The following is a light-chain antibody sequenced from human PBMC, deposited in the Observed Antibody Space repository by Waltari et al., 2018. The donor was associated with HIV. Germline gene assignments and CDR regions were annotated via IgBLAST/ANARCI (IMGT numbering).Light chain of an antibody. CDR3: SSFTTSSTLI. V-gene: IGLV2-18*02. J-gene: IGLJ2*01. CDR2: EVS. CDR1: SSDVGTYNH. Sequence: QSALTQPPSVSGSPGQSVTISCTGTSSDVGTYNHVSWYQQPPGTAPKVVIYEVSNRPSGVPDRFSGSKSGNTASLTISGLQAEDEADYYCSSFTTSSTLIFGGGTRLTVL.